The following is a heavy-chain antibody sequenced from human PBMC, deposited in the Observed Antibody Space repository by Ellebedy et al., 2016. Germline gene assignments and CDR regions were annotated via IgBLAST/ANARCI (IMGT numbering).Heavy chain of an antibody. J-gene: IGHJ4*02. Sequence: SLKISXAASGFTFSDYYMSWIRQAPGKGLEWVSYISSSGSTIYYADSVKGRFTISRDNAKNSLYLQMNSLRAEDTAVYYCARDPLLHYYDSSGSFDYWGQGTLVTVSS. CDR1: GFTFSDYY. CDR2: ISSSGSTI. CDR3: ARDPLLHYYDSSGSFDY. D-gene: IGHD3-22*01. V-gene: IGHV3-11*01.